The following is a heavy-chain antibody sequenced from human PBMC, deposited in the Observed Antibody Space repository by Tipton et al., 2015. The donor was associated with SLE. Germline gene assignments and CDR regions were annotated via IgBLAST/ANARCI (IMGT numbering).Heavy chain of an antibody. D-gene: IGHD3-16*01. CDR3: ARDLWGTQASDY. V-gene: IGHV4-4*02. J-gene: IGHJ4*02. CDR1: GGSISSDNW. Sequence: TLSLTCVVSGGSISSDNWWSWVRQPPGKGLEWIGEIYHTGSTKYNPSLKSRVTMSVDKSRNQFSLELSSVTAADTAVYYCARDLWGTQASDYWCQGTLVTVSS. CDR2: IYHTGST.